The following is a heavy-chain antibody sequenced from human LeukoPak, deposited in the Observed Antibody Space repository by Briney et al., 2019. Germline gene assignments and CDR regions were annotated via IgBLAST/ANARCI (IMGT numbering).Heavy chain of an antibody. D-gene: IGHD3-3*01. CDR3: AKGAGVGFDY. V-gene: IGHV3-30*02. CDR2: IQYDGSNK. CDR1: GFSFRSCG. Sequence: GGSLRLSCAASGFSFRSCGMHWVREAPGKGLEWVAFIQYDGSNKYYADSVKGRFTISRDNSKNTLFLHMNSLRAADTAVYYCAKGAGVGFDYWGQGTLVTVSS. J-gene: IGHJ4*02.